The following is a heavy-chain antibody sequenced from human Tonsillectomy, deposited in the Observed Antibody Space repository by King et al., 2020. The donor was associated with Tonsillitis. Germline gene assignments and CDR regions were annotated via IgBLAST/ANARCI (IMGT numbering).Heavy chain of an antibody. CDR1: GFSFSSSA. D-gene: IGHD5-18*01. V-gene: IGHV3-23*04. Sequence: VQLVESGGGLVQPGGSLRLSCAASGFSFSSSAMAWVRQAPGKGLEWVSGISGSGGSTYYADSVKGRFTISRDNSKNTLYLQMNILGAEDTALYYCAKVVSTAMVYYVDYGGQGPLVTVSS. CDR3: AKVVSTAMVYYVDY. J-gene: IGHJ4*02. CDR2: ISGSGGST.